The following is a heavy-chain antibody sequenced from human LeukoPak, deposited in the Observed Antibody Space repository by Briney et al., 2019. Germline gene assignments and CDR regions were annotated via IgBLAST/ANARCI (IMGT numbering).Heavy chain of an antibody. D-gene: IGHD4-17*01. CDR2: VSSSSTYI. J-gene: IGHJ3*02. V-gene: IGHV3-21*04. CDR1: GFTFSSYT. Sequence: GGSLRLSCAASGFTFSSYTMNWVRQAPGKGLEWVSSVSSSSTYIYYADSVKGRFTISRDNAKNSLYLQMNSLRAEDTALYYCAKDFTVTTQFGAFDIWGQGTMVTVSS. CDR3: AKDFTVTTQFGAFDI.